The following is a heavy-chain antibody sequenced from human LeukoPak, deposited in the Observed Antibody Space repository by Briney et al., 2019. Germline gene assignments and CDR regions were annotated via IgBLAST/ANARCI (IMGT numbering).Heavy chain of an antibody. CDR3: TREARDAVAAFYFDY. Sequence: PGRSLRLSCAASGFTFSNYAMHWVRQAPGKGLEWVAVISYDGSNKYYADSVKGRFTISRDNSKNTLYLQMNSLRAEDTAVYYCTREARDAVAAFYFDYWGQGTLVTVSS. CDR2: ISYDGSNK. CDR1: GFTFSNYA. V-gene: IGHV3-30-3*01. J-gene: IGHJ4*02. D-gene: IGHD6-19*01.